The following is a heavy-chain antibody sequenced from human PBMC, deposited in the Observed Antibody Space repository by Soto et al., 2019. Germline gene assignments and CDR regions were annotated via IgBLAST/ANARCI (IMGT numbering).Heavy chain of an antibody. Sequence: EVQLVESGGDLLKPGGSLRLSCAASGFSFTNTWMNWVRQAPGKGLEWVGRIKSQGDGGTREYAEPVKGRFTISRDDSTSTLYLEMNSLKVEDTAVYYCTTARGDYRPVDPWGQGTLVTVSS. V-gene: IGHV3-15*01. D-gene: IGHD4-17*01. CDR3: TTARGDYRPVDP. CDR2: IKSQGDGGTR. J-gene: IGHJ5*02. CDR1: GFSFTNTW.